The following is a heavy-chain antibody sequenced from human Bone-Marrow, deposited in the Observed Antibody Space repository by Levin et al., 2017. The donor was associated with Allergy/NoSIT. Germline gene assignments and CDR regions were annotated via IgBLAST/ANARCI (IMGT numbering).Heavy chain of an antibody. CDR2: INRSGGTT. V-gene: IGHV4-34*01. CDR3: ARAGFYGGFDGFDG. D-gene: IGHD4-23*01. Sequence: SETLSLTRAAYGGSFGDHYCNWIRQSPGKGLEWIGEINRSGGTTNYSPSLKSRVTISVDTSNQFSLTLSSVTVADTAVYYCARAGFYGGFDGFDGWGQGTMVTVSS. J-gene: IGHJ3*01. CDR1: GGSFGDHY.